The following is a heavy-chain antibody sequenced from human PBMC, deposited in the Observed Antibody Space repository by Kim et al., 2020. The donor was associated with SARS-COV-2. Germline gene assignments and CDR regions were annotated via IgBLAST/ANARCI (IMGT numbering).Heavy chain of an antibody. CDR2: IFHSGST. CDR1: SDSISSYY. CDR3: ARSEGRASWHQFDY. Sequence: SETLSLTCTVSSDSISSYYWSWIRQLPGKGLEWIGNIFHSGSTNYNPSLKSRVTISWDTSRNQFSLDLTSVSDADTAVYYCARSEGRASWHQFDYWGQGILVTVSS. J-gene: IGHJ4*02. V-gene: IGHV4-59*01.